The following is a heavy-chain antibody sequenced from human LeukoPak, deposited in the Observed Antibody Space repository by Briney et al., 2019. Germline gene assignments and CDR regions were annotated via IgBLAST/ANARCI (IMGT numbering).Heavy chain of an antibody. D-gene: IGHD3-22*01. V-gene: IGHV3-30-3*01. J-gene: IGHJ5*02. CDR2: ISYDGSNK. CDR3: AREVWYYDSSGYSYKHNWFDP. CDR1: GFTFSSYA. Sequence: GRSLRLSCAASGFTFSSYAMHWVRQAPGKGLEWVAVISYDGSNKCYADSVKGRFTISRDNSKNTLYLQMNSLRAEDTAVYYCAREVWYYDSSGYSYKHNWFDPWGQGTLVTVSS.